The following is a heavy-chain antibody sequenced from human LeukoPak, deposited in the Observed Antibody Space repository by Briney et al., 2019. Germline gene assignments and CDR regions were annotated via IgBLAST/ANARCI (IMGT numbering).Heavy chain of an antibody. J-gene: IGHJ4*02. V-gene: IGHV4-39*01. CDR3: ARSLIAVTGPDY. Sequence: SKTLSLTCTVSGGSISSSTYYWGWIRQPPGKGLEWIGSIYYSGSTYYNPSLKSRVTISVDTSKNQFSLKLSSVTAADTAVYYCARSLIAVTGPDYWGQGTLVTVSS. CDR1: GGSISSSTYY. CDR2: IYYSGST. D-gene: IGHD6-19*01.